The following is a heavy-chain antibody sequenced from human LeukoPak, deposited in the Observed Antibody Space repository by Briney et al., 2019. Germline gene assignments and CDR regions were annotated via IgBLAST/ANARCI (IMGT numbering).Heavy chain of an antibody. CDR3: AKTGYGDYDYFDY. J-gene: IGHJ4*02. CDR2: ISWNSGSI. V-gene: IGHV3-9*01. Sequence: SGGSLRLSCAASGFTFSSYAMSWVRQAPGKGLEWVSGISWNSGSIGYADSVKGRFTISRDNAKNSLYLQMNSLRAEDTALYYCAKTGYGDYDYFDYWGQGTLVTVSS. CDR1: GFTFSSYA. D-gene: IGHD4-17*01.